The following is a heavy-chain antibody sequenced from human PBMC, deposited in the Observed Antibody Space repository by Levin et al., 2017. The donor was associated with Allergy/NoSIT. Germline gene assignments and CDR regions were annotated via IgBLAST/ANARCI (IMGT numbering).Heavy chain of an antibody. Sequence: SQTLSLTCNVSGGSLNDYHWSWIRQSAGKGLEWIGRFHIGGNINYNPSLKSRVTMSVDTSTKQVFLNLISVTAADTAVYFCARDPLIAPRWFDLWGRGTLVTVSS. D-gene: IGHD3-16*01. J-gene: IGHJ2*01. CDR2: FHIGGNI. V-gene: IGHV4-4*07. CDR3: ARDPLIAPRWFDL. CDR1: GGSLNDYH.